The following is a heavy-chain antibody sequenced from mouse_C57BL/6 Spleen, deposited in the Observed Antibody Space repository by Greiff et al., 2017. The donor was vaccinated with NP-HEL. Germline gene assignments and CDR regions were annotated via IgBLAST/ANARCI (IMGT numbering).Heavy chain of an antibody. Sequence: VQLQQSGAELVKPGASVKLSCTASGFNIKDYYMHWVKQRTEQGLEWIGRIDPEDGDTKYAPKFQGKATITADTSSNTAYLQLSSLTSEDTAVYYCASSLITTVVAPYCFDYWGQGTTLTVSS. V-gene: IGHV14-2*01. CDR2: IDPEDGDT. CDR1: GFNIKDYY. D-gene: IGHD1-1*01. CDR3: ASSLITTVVAPYCFDY. J-gene: IGHJ2*01.